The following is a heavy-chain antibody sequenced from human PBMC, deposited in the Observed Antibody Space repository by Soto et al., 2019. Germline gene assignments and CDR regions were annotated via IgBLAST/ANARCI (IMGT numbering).Heavy chain of an antibody. J-gene: IGHJ6*02. CDR2: IIPKFSAP. CDR1: GGTFSNFA. CDR3: GRDRVMRVNSYYYGMDV. Sequence: VLLEQSGAEVKKPGSSVKVSCKTSGGTFSNFAISWVRLAPGQGLEWMGVIIPKFSAPTYAQKFQGRVMITADESTSTAFMELSSLRSEDTAVYFCGRDRVMRVNSYYYGMDVWGHGTTVIVSS. V-gene: IGHV1-69*12. D-gene: IGHD2-21*01.